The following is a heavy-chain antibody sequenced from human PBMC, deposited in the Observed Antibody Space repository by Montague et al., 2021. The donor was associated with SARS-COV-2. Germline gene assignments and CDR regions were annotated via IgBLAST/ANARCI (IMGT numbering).Heavy chain of an antibody. CDR2: KKNSGST. Sequence: KKNSGSTTYNPSLKSRVTISVDTSKNQFSLKLTSMTAADTAVYYCARGDDNSWTFSYAYGRLNRYRYYDMDLWGPGTMVAVSS. V-gene: IGHV4-34*01. D-gene: IGHD5-18*01. CDR3: ARGDDNSWTFSYAYGRLNRYRYYDMDL. J-gene: IGHJ6*02.